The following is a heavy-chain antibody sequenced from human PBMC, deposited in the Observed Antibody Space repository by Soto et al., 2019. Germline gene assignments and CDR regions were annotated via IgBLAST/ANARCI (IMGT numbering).Heavy chain of an antibody. CDR2: IYYSGST. J-gene: IGHJ3*02. CDR1: VGSISSYY. Sequence: QVQLQESGPGLVKPSETLSLTCTVSVGSISSYYWSWIRQPPGKGLEWIGYIYYSGSTNYNPSLKSRVTISVDTSTNQFSLKLSSVTAADTAVYYCARRYGYAFDIWGQGTMVTVSS. CDR3: ARRYGYAFDI. D-gene: IGHD4-17*01. V-gene: IGHV4-59*01.